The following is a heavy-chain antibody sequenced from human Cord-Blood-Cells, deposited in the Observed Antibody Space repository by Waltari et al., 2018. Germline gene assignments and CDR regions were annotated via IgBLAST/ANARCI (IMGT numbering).Heavy chain of an antibody. CDR3: ARLLQGGIAVAGTGYFDY. CDR2: IYPGDSDT. V-gene: IGHV5-51*01. D-gene: IGHD6-19*01. J-gene: IGHJ4*02. Sequence: EVQLVQSGAEVKKPGESLKISCKGSGYSFTSYWIGWVRQMPGKGLEWMGIIYPGDSDTRYSPSFQGQVTISADKSISTAYLQWSSLKASDTAMYYCARLLQGGIAVAGTGYFDYWGQGTLVTVSS. CDR1: GYSFTSYW.